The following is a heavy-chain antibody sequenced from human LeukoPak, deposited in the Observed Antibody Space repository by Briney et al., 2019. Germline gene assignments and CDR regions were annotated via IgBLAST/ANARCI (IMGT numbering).Heavy chain of an antibody. J-gene: IGHJ4*02. Sequence: PGGSLRLSCAASGFTFSSYIMNWVRQAPGKGLEWVSSISSSSSYIYYADSVKGRFTISRDNAKNSLYLQMNSLRAEDTAVYYCAREPTTVTTRRYFDYWGQGTLVTVSS. V-gene: IGHV3-21*01. CDR2: ISSSSSYI. D-gene: IGHD4-17*01. CDR1: GFTFSSYI. CDR3: AREPTTVTTRRYFDY.